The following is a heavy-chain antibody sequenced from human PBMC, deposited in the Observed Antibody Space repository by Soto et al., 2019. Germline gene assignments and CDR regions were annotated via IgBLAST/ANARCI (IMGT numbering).Heavy chain of an antibody. V-gene: IGHV1-2*02. CDR2: INPNSGGT. CDR1: GYTFTGYY. Sequence: QVQLVQSGAEVKKPGASVKVSCKASGYTFTGYYMHWVRQAPGQGLEWMGWINPNSGGTNYAQKFQGRVTMTRDTYISTAYMELSRLRSDDTAGYDCARFGVQNDYDGSGYYSWGQGTLVTVSS. CDR3: ARFGVQNDYDGSGYYS. D-gene: IGHD3-22*01. J-gene: IGHJ4*02.